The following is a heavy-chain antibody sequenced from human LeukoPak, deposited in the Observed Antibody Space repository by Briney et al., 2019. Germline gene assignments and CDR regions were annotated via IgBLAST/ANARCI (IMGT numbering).Heavy chain of an antibody. Sequence: PSETLSLTCGVSGGSISSTNWWRWVRQPPGQGLEWIGEVSLTGETNYNPSLNGRVTMSLDGSRNQLSLTLTSVTAADTALHYCSRESGACCPFGYWGQGTLVIVPP. D-gene: IGHD2-21*02. J-gene: IGHJ4*02. V-gene: IGHV4-4*02. CDR2: VSLTGET. CDR3: SRESGACCPFGY. CDR1: GGSISSTNW.